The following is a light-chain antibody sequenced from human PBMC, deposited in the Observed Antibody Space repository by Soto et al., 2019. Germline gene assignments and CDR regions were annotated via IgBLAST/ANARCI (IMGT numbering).Light chain of an antibody. CDR2: DAT. V-gene: IGLV2-14*01. CDR1: TSDIGDYKY. Sequence: QSVLTQPASVSGSPGQSITISCTGTTSDIGDYKYVSWYQQHPDKAPKLIIYDATTRPSGVSNRFSGSKSGNTASLTISGLQAEDEADYYCSSCTSSSTLDVVFGGGTKLTVL. J-gene: IGLJ2*01. CDR3: SSCTSSSTLDVV.